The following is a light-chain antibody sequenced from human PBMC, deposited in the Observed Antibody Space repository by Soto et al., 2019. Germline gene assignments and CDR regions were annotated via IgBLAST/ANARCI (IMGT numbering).Light chain of an antibody. V-gene: IGKV3-20*01. J-gene: IGKJ1*01. CDR1: QSVKNNY. Sequence: ELVLTQSPATLSLSPGERATLSCRASQSVKNNYLAWYRQKPGQAPSLLIYGASTRATGIPDRFSGSGSGTDFILTISRLDPEDFAMYYCQQYGSSPSWTFGQGTKVDIK. CDR2: GAS. CDR3: QQYGSSPSWT.